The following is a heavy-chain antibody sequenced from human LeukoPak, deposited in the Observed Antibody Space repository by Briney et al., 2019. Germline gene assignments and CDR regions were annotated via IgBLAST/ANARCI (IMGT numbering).Heavy chain of an antibody. CDR1: GFTFSSHW. V-gene: IGHV3-7*03. J-gene: IGHJ4*02. D-gene: IGHD1-26*01. Sequence: GGSLRLSCVASGFTFSSHWMSWVRQAPGKGLEWVANIVQDGSQKYYVDSVKGRFTISRDNGKNSLYLQMNSLRAEDTAVYYCARNEKWGRDYWGQGTLVTASS. CDR2: IVQDGSQK. CDR3: ARNEKWGRDY.